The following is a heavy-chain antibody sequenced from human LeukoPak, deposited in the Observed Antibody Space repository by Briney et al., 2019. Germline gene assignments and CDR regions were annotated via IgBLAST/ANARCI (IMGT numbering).Heavy chain of an antibody. CDR1: GGSISSGSYY. V-gene: IGHV4-61*02. Sequence: SETLSLTCTVSGGSISSGSYYWSWIRQPARKGLEWIGRIYTSGSTNYNPSLKSRVTISVDTSKNQFSLKLSSVTAADTAVYYCARDSVYGGNSGQYDYWGQGTLVTVSS. CDR2: IYTSGST. CDR3: ARDSVYGGNSGQYDY. J-gene: IGHJ4*02. D-gene: IGHD4-23*01.